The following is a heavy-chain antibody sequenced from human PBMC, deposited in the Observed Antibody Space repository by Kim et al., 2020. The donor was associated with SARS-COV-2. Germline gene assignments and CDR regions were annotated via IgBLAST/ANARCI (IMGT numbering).Heavy chain of an antibody. CDR3: ARSAKYCSGGSCYSHQDYYYYYYMDV. J-gene: IGHJ6*03. D-gene: IGHD2-15*01. V-gene: IGHV3-53*01. Sequence: GGSLRLSCAASGFTVSSNYMSWVRQAPGKGLEWVSVIYSGGSTYYTDSVKGRFTISIDNSKNTLYLQMNSLRAEDTAVYYCARSAKYCSGGSCYSHQDYYYYYYMDVWGKGTTVTVSS. CDR2: IYSGGST. CDR1: GFTVSSNY.